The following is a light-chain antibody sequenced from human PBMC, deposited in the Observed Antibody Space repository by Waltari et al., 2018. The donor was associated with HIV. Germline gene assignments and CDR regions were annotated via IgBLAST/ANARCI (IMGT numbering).Light chain of an antibody. CDR2: EVT. CDR3: SSYAPTNKFYVL. Sequence: QSALTQPPSASGSPGTSSDIGGYNYVSRYQQHPGKAPKLIMTEVTKRPSGVPDRFSGSKSGNTASLTVSGLQAEDEAHYYCSSYAPTNKFYVLFGGGTTLTVL. V-gene: IGLV2-8*01. J-gene: IGLJ2*01. CDR1: SSDIGGYNY.